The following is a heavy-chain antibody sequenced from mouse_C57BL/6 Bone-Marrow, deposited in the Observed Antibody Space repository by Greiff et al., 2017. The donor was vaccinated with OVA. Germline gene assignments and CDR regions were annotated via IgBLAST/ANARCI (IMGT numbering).Heavy chain of an antibody. CDR2: INPNNGGT. Sequence: EVQLQQSGPELVKPGASVKISCKASGYTFTDYYMNWVKQSHGKSLEWIGDINPNNGGTSYNQKFKGKATLTVDKSSSTSYMELRSLTSEDSSVYYCARWTMVTTRAMDYWGQGTSVTVSS. J-gene: IGHJ4*01. D-gene: IGHD2-2*01. V-gene: IGHV1-26*01. CDR1: GYTFTDYY. CDR3: ARWTMVTTRAMDY.